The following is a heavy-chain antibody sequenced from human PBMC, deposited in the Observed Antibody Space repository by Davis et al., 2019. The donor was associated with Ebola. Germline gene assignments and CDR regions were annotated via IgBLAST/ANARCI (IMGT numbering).Heavy chain of an antibody. J-gene: IGHJ5*02. CDR3: ARKPARWENWFDP. CDR2: LYYTGST. Sequence: SETLSLTCTVSGGSISSRSYYWAWIRQPPGKGLEWIGSLYYTGSTYNNPSLKSRVTISVDMSKNQFSLKLTSVTAADTAVYYCARKPARWENWFDPWGQGTLVTVSS. CDR1: GGSISSRSYY. D-gene: IGHD2-2*01. V-gene: IGHV4-39*01.